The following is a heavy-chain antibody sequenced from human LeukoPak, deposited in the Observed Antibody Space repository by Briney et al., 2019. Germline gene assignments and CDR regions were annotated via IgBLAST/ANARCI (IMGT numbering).Heavy chain of an antibody. J-gene: IGHJ5*02. D-gene: IGHD5-24*01. Sequence: SEALSLTCTVSGVSITGISYYWGWIRQPPGKGLEWIGSIYYSGSASYNPSLKSRVTISVDTSKNHFSLELKSLTVADTAVYYCANGAKFDPWGPGTLVTVSS. CDR1: GVSITGISYY. V-gene: IGHV4-39*02. CDR2: IYYSGSA. CDR3: ANGAKFDP.